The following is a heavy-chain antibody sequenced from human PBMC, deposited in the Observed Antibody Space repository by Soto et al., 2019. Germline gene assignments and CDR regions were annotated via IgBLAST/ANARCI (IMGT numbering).Heavy chain of an antibody. CDR1: GGTFSSYA. CDR3: ARDRTGVGYYGMDV. CDR2: IIPIFGTA. D-gene: IGHD1-1*01. V-gene: IGHV1-69*13. J-gene: IGHJ6*02. Sequence: ASVKVSCKASGGTFSSYAISWVRQAPGQGLEWMGGIIPIFGTANYAQKFQGRVTITADESTSTAYMELSSLRSEDTAVYYCARDRTGVGYYGMDVWGQGTTVTVSS.